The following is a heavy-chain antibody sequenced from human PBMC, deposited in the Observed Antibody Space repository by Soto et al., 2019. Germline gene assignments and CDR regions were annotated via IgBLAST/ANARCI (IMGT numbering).Heavy chain of an antibody. D-gene: IGHD2-15*01. CDR3: ATDRPYCSGGSCGDAFDI. CDR1: GDTLSELS. J-gene: IGHJ3*02. Sequence: ASVKVSCKVSGDTLSELSLHWVRQAPGKGLEWMGGIDPEDGETIYAQKFQGRVTMTEDTSTDTAYMELSSLRSEDTAVYYCATDRPYCSGGSCGDAFDIWGQGTMVTVSS. CDR2: IDPEDGET. V-gene: IGHV1-24*01.